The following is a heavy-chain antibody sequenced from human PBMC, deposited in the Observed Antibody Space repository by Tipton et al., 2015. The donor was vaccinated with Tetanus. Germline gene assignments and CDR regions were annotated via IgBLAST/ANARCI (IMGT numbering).Heavy chain of an antibody. D-gene: IGHD2-15*01. CDR3: GGFSFSDDLDI. CDR1: GFMFSTNW. Sequence: SLRLSCEASGFMFSTNWMSWVRQAPGKGLEWVSSIFNYGGTYSADSVKGRFTISRDNSKNTLYLQMNSLRAEDTAVYYCGGFSFSDDLDIWGRGTMVTVSS. J-gene: IGHJ3*02. CDR2: IFNYGGT. V-gene: IGHV3-53*01.